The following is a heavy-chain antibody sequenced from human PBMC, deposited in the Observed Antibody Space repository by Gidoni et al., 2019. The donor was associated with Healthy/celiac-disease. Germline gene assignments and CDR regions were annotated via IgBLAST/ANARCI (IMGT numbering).Heavy chain of an antibody. CDR3: ARVAHYYDSSGYYPFDY. CDR1: GGPISSYY. V-gene: IGHV4-59*01. CDR2: IYYSGST. D-gene: IGHD3-22*01. Sequence: QVQLQESGPGLVKPSETMSLTCTVSGGPISSYYWSWIRQPPGKGLEWIGYIYYSGSTNYNPSLKSRVTISVDTSKNQFSLKLSSVTAADTAVYYCARVAHYYDSSGYYPFDYWGQGTLVTVSS. J-gene: IGHJ4*02.